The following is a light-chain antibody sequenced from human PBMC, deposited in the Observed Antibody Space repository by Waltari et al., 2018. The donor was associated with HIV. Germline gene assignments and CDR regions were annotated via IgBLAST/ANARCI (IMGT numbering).Light chain of an antibody. V-gene: IGLV3-27*01. CDR3: YSAADNMGV. J-gene: IGLJ3*02. CDR1: VLATSY. Sequence: SYELTQPSSVSVSPGQKTRTTCSGDVLATSYARWFQQKPGQAPVVMIYKDKERPSGIPERFSGSSSGTTVTLTISGAQIEDEADYYCYSAADNMGVFGGGTKLTVL. CDR2: KDK.